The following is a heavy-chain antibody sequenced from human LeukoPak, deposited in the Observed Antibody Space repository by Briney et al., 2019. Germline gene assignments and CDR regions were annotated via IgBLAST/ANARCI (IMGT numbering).Heavy chain of an antibody. Sequence: GGSLRLSCAASGFIVTSNYMNRVRQAPGKGLEWVSVIDRGGSKYYADSVKGRFTISRDNSKNTLYLQMNNLRAEDTAVYYCARDDGDYVPFDYWGQGTLVTVSS. CDR2: IDRGGSK. D-gene: IGHD4-17*01. V-gene: IGHV3-53*01. CDR3: ARDDGDYVPFDY. J-gene: IGHJ4*02. CDR1: GFIVTSNY.